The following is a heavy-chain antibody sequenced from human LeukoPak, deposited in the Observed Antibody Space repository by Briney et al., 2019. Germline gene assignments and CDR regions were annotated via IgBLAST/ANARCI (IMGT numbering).Heavy chain of an antibody. J-gene: IGHJ4*02. CDR2: IIPIFGTA. CDR3: ASADSSGYYLANKFDY. CDR1: GGTFSSYA. Sequence: GASVKVSCKASGGTFSSYAISWVRQAPGQGLEWMGGIIPIFGTANYAQKFQGRVTITTDESTSTAYMELSSLRSEDTAVYYCASADSSGYYLANKFDYWGQGTLVTVSS. D-gene: IGHD3-22*01. V-gene: IGHV1-69*05.